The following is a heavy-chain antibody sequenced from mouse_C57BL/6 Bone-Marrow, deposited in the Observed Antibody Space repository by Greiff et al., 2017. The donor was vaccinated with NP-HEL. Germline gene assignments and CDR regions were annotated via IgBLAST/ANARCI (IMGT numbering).Heavy chain of an antibody. D-gene: IGHD1-1*01. CDR2: IDPENGDT. CDR1: GFNIKDDY. CDR3: TTGYYYYGSSYFDY. Sequence: VQLQQPGAELVRPGASVKLSCTASGFNIKDDYMHWVKQRPEQGLAWIGWIDPENGDTEYASKFQGKATITADTSSNTAYLQLSSLTSEDTAVYYCTTGYYYYGSSYFDYWGQGTTLTVSS. J-gene: IGHJ2*01. V-gene: IGHV14-4*01.